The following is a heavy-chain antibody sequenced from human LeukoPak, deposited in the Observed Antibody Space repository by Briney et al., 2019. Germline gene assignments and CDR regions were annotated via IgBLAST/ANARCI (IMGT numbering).Heavy chain of an antibody. CDR1: GFTFSSYA. V-gene: IGHV3-30*04. CDR2: ISYDGGNK. D-gene: IGHD5-12*01. J-gene: IGHJ6*03. Sequence: GGSLRLSCAASGFTFSSYAMHWVRQAPGKGLEWVAVISYDGGNKYYADSVKGRFTISRDNSKNSLYLQMNSLRAEDTAVYYCARDGRVATITRYYYYMDVWGKGTTVTVSS. CDR3: ARDGRVATITRYYYYMDV.